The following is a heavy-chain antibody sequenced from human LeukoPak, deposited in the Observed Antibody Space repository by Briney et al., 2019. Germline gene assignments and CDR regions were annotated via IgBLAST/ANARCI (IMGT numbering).Heavy chain of an antibody. CDR3: ARGVPSYYYDTTGYRNALDI. Sequence: ASVKVSCKASGYTFTGYYIHWVRQAPGQGLEWMGCINPNSGGTNCAQKFQGRVTMTRDTSISTAYMELSWLRSDDTALYYCARGVPSYYYDTTGYRNALDIWGQGTMVTVSS. CDR1: GYTFTGYY. CDR2: INPNSGGT. D-gene: IGHD3-22*01. J-gene: IGHJ3*02. V-gene: IGHV1-2*02.